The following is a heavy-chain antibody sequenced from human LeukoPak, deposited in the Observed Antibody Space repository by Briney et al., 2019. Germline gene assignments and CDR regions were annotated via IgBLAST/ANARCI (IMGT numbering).Heavy chain of an antibody. Sequence: TGGSLTLSCTGSGFTFRTYGMHWVRQAPGKGLEWVAYTVDDASKTWYGGSVKGRFTISRDNSKNTLYPHMNSVSGEDTAMYYCANGDCRGGRCSSGAHWGQGTLVTVSS. J-gene: IGHJ4*02. CDR2: TVDDASKT. CDR1: GFTFRTYG. CDR3: ANGDCRGGRCSSGAH. D-gene: IGHD2-15*01. V-gene: IGHV3-30*02.